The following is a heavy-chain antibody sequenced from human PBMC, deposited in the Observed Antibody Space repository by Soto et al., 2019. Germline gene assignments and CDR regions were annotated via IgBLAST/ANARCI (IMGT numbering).Heavy chain of an antibody. D-gene: IGHD7-27*01. Sequence: GGSLRLSCAASGFTFSSYAMSWVRQAPGKGLEWVSAISGSGGSTYYADSVKGRFTISRDNSKNTLYLQMNSLRAEDAAVYYCAAVLAGERGAFDIWGQGTMVTVSS. V-gene: IGHV3-23*01. CDR2: ISGSGGST. CDR3: AAVLAGERGAFDI. J-gene: IGHJ3*02. CDR1: GFTFSSYA.